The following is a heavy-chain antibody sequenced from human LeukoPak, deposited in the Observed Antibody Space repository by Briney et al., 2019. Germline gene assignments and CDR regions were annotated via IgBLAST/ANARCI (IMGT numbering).Heavy chain of an antibody. J-gene: IGHJ4*02. CDR3: ARVIEGRHFDY. Sequence: PGGSLRLSCAGSGFIFSNYEMNWVRQAPGKGLEWVSFIYSGGTTYYADSVKGRFTISRDNSKNTMFLEMNSLRGEDTAIYYCARVIEGRHFDYWGQGTLVTVSS. CDR1: GFIFSNYE. V-gene: IGHV3-66*01. D-gene: IGHD2/OR15-2a*01. CDR2: IYSGGTT.